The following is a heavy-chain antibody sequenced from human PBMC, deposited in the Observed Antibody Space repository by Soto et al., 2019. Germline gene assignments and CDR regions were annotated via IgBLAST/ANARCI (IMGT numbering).Heavy chain of an antibody. Sequence: QVQLQQWGAGLLKPSETLSLTCAVYGGSFSGYYWSWIRQPPGKGLEWIGEINHSGSTNYNPSIKSRVTISVDTSKNRFSLKLSSVTAADTAVYYCARGYCSGGSCYWFDPWGQGTLVT. CDR3: ARGYCSGGSCYWFDP. D-gene: IGHD2-15*01. CDR2: INHSGST. CDR1: GGSFSGYY. V-gene: IGHV4-34*01. J-gene: IGHJ5*02.